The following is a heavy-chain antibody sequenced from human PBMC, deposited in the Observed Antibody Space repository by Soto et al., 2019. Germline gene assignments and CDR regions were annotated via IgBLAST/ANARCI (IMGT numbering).Heavy chain of an antibody. Sequence: QVQLQQWGAGPLRPLETLSLTCGVSGGSFSGYYWAWIRQSPGKGLEWIGEINDRGSINYNPSLKSRVSISVDTSKNHYSLNLRSVTAADTAVYYCARESHHLLTGPLCVWYFDLRGRGTLVPVSS. CDR3: ARESHHLLTGPLCVWYFDL. CDR1: GGSFSGYY. CDR2: INDRGSI. V-gene: IGHV4-34*01. D-gene: IGHD3-9*01. J-gene: IGHJ2*01.